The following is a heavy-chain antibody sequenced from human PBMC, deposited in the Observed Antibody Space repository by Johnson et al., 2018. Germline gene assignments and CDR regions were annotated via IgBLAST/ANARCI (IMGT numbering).Heavy chain of an antibody. CDR1: GASIRSYY. V-gene: IGHV4-4*07. D-gene: IGHD2/OR15-2a*01. CDR3: AREHIVIAPGGMDV. CDR2: MYISGNT. J-gene: IGHJ6*02. Sequence: QVQLQESGPGLVKPSETLSLTCTVTGASIRSYYWSWIRQPAGEGLEWIGRMYISGNTNYNPSLKNRVRMSLDTAKNPFSLNLTSVTAADTAVYYCAREHIVIAPGGMDVWGQGITVTVSS.